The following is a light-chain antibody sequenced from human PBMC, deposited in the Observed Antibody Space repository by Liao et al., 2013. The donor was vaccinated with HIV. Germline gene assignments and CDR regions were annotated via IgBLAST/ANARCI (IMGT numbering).Light chain of an antibody. Sequence: SYVVTQPPSVSVAPGKTASMTCGGDKIGRNRVHWYLQKPGQAPAVVIYNDLYRPSGIPERFSGSNSGNTATLSISRVEAGDDADYYCQVWDTTSDHGVFGTGTKVTVL. CDR2: NDL. CDR3: QVWDTTSDHGV. V-gene: IGLV3-21*04. J-gene: IGLJ1*01. CDR1: KIGRNR.